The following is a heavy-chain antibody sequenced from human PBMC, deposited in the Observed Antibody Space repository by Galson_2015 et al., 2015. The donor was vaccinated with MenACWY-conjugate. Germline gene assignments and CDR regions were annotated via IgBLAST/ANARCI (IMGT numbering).Heavy chain of an antibody. D-gene: IGHD3-16*01. J-gene: IGHJ6*02. CDR3: ARGPHPIYVYYYYGMDV. Sequence: SLRLSCAASGFTFSSYWMHWVRQAPGKGLVWVSRINSDGSSTSYADSVKGRFTISRDNAKNTLYLQMNSLRAEDTAVYYCARGPHPIYVYYYYGMDVWGQGTTVTVSS. CDR1: GFTFSSYW. V-gene: IGHV3-74*01. CDR2: INSDGSST.